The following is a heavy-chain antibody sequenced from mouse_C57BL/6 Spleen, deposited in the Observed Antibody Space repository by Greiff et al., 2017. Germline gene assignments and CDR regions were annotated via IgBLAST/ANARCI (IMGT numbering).Heavy chain of an antibody. CDR2: IDPSDSYT. Sequence: QVQLQQPGAELVRPGTSVKLSCKASGYTFTSYWMHWVKQRPGQGLEWIGVIDPSDSYTNYNQKFKGKATLTVDTSSSTAYMQLSSLTSEDSAVYYCARGALYGSSYWYFDVWGTGTTVTVSS. CDR3: ARGALYGSSYWYFDV. J-gene: IGHJ1*03. D-gene: IGHD1-1*01. CDR1: GYTFTSYW. V-gene: IGHV1-59*01.